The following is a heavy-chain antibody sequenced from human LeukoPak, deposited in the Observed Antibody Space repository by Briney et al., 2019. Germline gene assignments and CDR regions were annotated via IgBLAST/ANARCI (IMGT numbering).Heavy chain of an antibody. CDR3: ARGLGYCSGGSCYNDAFDI. J-gene: IGHJ3*02. V-gene: IGHV3-21*01. CDR1: GFTFSSYS. Sequence: GGSLRLSCAASGFTFSSYSMNRVRQAPGKGLEWVSSISSSSSYIYYADSVKGRFTISRDNAKNSLYLQMNSLRAEDTAVYYCARGLGYCSGGSCYNDAFDIWGQGTMVTVSS. CDR2: ISSSSSYI. D-gene: IGHD2-15*01.